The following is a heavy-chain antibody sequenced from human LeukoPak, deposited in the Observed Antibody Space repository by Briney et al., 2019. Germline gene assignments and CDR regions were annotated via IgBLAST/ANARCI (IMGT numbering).Heavy chain of an antibody. CDR3: SRGHGATGTTGFDP. Sequence: GASVKVSCKASGDSFSGYFMHWVRQAPGQGLEWMGRITPDSGDTKYPQKFQGRVTLTRDTSIKTASMELSGLRSDDTAIYYCSRGHGATGTTGFDPWGQGTLVIVSS. CDR1: GDSFSGYF. J-gene: IGHJ5*02. CDR2: ITPDSGDT. V-gene: IGHV1-2*06. D-gene: IGHD1-1*01.